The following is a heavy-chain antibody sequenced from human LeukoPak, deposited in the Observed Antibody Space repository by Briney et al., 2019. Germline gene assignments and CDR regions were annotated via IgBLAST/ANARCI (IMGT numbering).Heavy chain of an antibody. V-gene: IGHV3-7*01. CDR3: ARESDYGGGDC. CDR2: MMEDGSEK. Sequence: GGSLRLSCAPSGFIFSSYWMTWVRQARGKGLEWVANMMEDGSEKYYVDSVKGRFTISRDNAKKSLYLQMNSLRVEDTAVYYCARESDYGGGDCWGQGTLVTVSS. J-gene: IGHJ4*02. D-gene: IGHD3-16*01. CDR1: GFIFSSYW.